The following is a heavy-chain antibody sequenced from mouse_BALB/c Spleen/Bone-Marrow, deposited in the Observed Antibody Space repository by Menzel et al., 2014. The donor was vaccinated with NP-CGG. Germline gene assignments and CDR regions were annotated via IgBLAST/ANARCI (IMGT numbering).Heavy chain of an antibody. CDR3: TRGLRAWFAY. V-gene: IGHV1S81*02. Sequence: QVQLQQSGAELVKPGASVKLSCKASGYTLTSYYMYWVKQSPGQGLEWIGGINPSNGGTNFNEKFKSKATLTVDKSSSTVYMQLSSLTSEDSAVYYCTRGLRAWFAYWGQGTLVTVSA. CDR1: GYTLTSYY. CDR2: INPSNGGT. J-gene: IGHJ3*01. D-gene: IGHD3-1*01.